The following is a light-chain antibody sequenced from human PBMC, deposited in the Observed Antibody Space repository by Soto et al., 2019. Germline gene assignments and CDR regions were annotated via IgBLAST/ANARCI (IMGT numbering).Light chain of an antibody. CDR2: QDS. Sequence: ELTQPPSVSVSPGQTASITCSGDKLGDKYACWYQQKPGQSPVLVIYQDSKRPSGIPERFSGSNSGNTATLTISGTQAMDEADYYCQAWDSSTAWVFGGGTKLTVL. J-gene: IGLJ2*01. CDR3: QAWDSSTAWV. CDR1: KLGDKY. V-gene: IGLV3-1*01.